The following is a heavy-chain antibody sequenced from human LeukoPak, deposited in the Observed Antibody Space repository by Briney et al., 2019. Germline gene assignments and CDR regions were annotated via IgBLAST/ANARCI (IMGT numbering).Heavy chain of an antibody. CDR1: GFTVSSNY. J-gene: IGHJ3*02. D-gene: IGHD1-26*01. CDR3: LTILEATIDAFDI. CDR2: INPDDEST. V-gene: IGHV3-74*01. Sequence: GGSLRLSCAASGFTVSSNYMSWVRQAPGKGLEWVSPINPDDESTSYADSVRGRFTISRDNAKNTLYLQMNSLRAEDTAVYYCLTILEATIDAFDIWGQGTMVTVSS.